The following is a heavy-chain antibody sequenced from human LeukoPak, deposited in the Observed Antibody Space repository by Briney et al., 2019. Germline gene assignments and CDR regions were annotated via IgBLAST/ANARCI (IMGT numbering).Heavy chain of an antibody. Sequence: SETLSLTCTVSDGSISSYYWSWIRQPPGKGLEWIGYIYYSGSTNFNPSLKSRVSISVDTSKNQFSLNLTSVTAANTAFYYCARLSRGAAAGFDCWGPGTLVTVSS. V-gene: IGHV4-59*01. D-gene: IGHD6-13*01. CDR2: IYYSGST. CDR3: ARLSRGAAAGFDC. J-gene: IGHJ4*02. CDR1: DGSISSYY.